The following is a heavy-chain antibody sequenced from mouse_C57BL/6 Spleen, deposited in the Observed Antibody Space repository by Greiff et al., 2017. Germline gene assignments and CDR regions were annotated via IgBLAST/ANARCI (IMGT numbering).Heavy chain of an antibody. V-gene: IGHV1-18*01. CDR3: ARSSWDLYVDY. CDR1: GYTFTDYN. CDR2: INPNNGGT. Sequence: EVQLQQSGPELVKPGASVTIPCKASGYTFTDYNMDWVKQSHGKSLEWIGDINPNNGGTIYNQKFKGKATLTVDKSSSTAYMELRSLTSEDTAVYYCARSSWDLYVDYWGQGTTLTVSS. D-gene: IGHD4-1*01. J-gene: IGHJ2*01.